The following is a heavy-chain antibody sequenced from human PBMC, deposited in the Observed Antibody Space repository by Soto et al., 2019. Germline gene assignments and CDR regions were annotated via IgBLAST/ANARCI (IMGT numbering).Heavy chain of an antibody. D-gene: IGHD2-21*02. CDR1: GGTFSSYA. CDR2: IIPIFGTA. Sequence: SVKVSCKASGGTFSSYAISWVRQAPGQGLEWMGGIIPIFGTANYAQKFQGRVTITADESTSTAYMELSSLRSEDTAVYYCASSQPGKCGGDCYYDYWGQGTLVTVSS. V-gene: IGHV1-69*13. CDR3: ASSQPGKCGGDCYYDY. J-gene: IGHJ4*02.